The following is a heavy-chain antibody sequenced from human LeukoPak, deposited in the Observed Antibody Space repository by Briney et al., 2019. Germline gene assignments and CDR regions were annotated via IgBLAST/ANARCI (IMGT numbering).Heavy chain of an antibody. Sequence: RGSLRLSCAASRFTLSSYSMTWVPPAPGEGRGWGANINEDGSEKNYVDSVNGRFTISRDYANNSLYLQMNSLRAEDTAVYYCARSRLCGNDAFDIWGQGTMVTVSS. D-gene: IGHD1-1*01. CDR2: INEDGSEK. J-gene: IGHJ3*02. V-gene: IGHV3-7*05. CDR1: RFTLSSYS. CDR3: ARSRLCGNDAFDI.